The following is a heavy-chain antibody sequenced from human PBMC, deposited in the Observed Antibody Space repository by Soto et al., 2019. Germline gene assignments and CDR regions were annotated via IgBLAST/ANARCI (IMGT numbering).Heavy chain of an antibody. D-gene: IGHD3-22*01. CDR3: AREDREYYYYDSSGYFTGRGYNWFDP. V-gene: IGHV3-30-3*01. Sequence: GGSLRLSCAASGFTFSSYAMHWVRQAPGKGLEWVAVISYDGSNKYYADSVKGRFTISRDNSKNTLYLQMNSLRAEDTAVYYCAREDREYYYYDSSGYFTGRGYNWFDPWGQGTLVTVSS. CDR2: ISYDGSNK. J-gene: IGHJ5*02. CDR1: GFTFSSYA.